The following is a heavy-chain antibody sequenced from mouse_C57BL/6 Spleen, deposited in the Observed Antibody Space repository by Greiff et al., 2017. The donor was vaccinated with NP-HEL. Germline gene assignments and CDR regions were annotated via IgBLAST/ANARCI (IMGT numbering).Heavy chain of an antibody. Sequence: EVKLQESGPGLVKPSQSLSLTCSVTGYSITSGYYWNWIRQFPGNKLEWMGYISYDGSNNYNPSLKNRISITRDTSKNQFFLKLNSVTTEDTATYYCAREDGYHLDYWGQGTTLTVSS. J-gene: IGHJ2*01. V-gene: IGHV3-6*01. CDR1: GYSITSGYY. CDR2: ISYDGSN. D-gene: IGHD2-3*01. CDR3: AREDGYHLDY.